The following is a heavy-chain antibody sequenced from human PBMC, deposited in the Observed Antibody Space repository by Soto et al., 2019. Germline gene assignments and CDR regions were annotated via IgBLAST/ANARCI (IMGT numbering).Heavy chain of an antibody. J-gene: IGHJ4*02. CDR3: ARARGITMVRGIIITSYYFDY. D-gene: IGHD3-10*01. CDR1: GDSINNYY. V-gene: IGHV4-59*01. Sequence: SETLSLTCTVSGDSINNYYWSWIRQPQGKGLEWIGSISYSGSTNYNPSLKGRVTISVDRSVNQFSLKLSSVTAADTAVFYCARARGITMVRGIIITSYYFDYWGQGALVTVSS. CDR2: ISYSGST.